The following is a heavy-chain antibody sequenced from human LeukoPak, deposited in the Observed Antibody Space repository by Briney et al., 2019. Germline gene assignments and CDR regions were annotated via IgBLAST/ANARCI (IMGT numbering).Heavy chain of an antibody. Sequence: GESLRLSCAASGFTFSSYWMSWVRQAPGKWLEWVANIKQEGSEKYYVDSVKGRFTISRDNAKNSLYLQMNSLRAEDTAVYYCARLHYDSSGYYTGLFDYWGQGTLVTVSS. CDR3: ARLHYDSSGYYTGLFDY. J-gene: IGHJ4*02. V-gene: IGHV3-7*01. CDR2: IKQEGSEK. D-gene: IGHD3-22*01. CDR1: GFTFSSYW.